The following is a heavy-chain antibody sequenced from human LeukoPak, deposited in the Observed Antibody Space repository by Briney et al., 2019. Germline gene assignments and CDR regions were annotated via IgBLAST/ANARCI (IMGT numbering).Heavy chain of an antibody. Sequence: SETLSLTCTVSGGSISSSSYYWGWIRQPPGKGLEWIESIYYSGSTYYNPSLKSRVTISVDTSKNQFSLKLSSVTAADTAVYYCARGGRRYSGYDGRFDYWGQGTLVTVSS. CDR2: IYYSGST. V-gene: IGHV4-39*07. CDR1: GGSISSSSYY. D-gene: IGHD5-12*01. CDR3: ARGGRRYSGYDGRFDY. J-gene: IGHJ4*02.